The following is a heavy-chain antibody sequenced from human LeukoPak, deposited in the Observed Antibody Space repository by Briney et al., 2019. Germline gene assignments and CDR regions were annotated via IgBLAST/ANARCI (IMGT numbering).Heavy chain of an antibody. CDR2: IYYSGST. CDR3: AKSVAWNYYYYMDV. CDR1: GYSISSSNW. Sequence: KPSDTLSLTCAVSGYSISSSNWWGWIRPPPGKGLEWIAYIYYSGSTYYNPSLKSRVTMSVDTSKNQFSLKLSSVTAVDTAAYYCAKSVAWNYYYYMDVWGKGTTVTVSS. V-gene: IGHV4-28*01. D-gene: IGHD5-12*01. J-gene: IGHJ6*03.